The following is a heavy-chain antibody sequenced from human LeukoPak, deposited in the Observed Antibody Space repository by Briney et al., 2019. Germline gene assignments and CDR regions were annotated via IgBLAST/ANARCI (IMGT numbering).Heavy chain of an antibody. J-gene: IGHJ3*01. CDR1: RFTFSSYA. Sequence: PGGSLRLSCAASRFTFSSYAMNWVRQAPGKGLEWVSYISSRSNTIYYADSVKGRFTISRDNAKTSLYLQMNSLRDEDTAVYYCAREVTYYYDVWGQGTMVTVSS. D-gene: IGHD2-21*02. CDR3: AREVTYYYDV. CDR2: ISSRSNTI. V-gene: IGHV3-48*02.